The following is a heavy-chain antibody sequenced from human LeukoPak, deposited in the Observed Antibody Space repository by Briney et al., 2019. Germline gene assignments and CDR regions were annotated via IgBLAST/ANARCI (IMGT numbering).Heavy chain of an antibody. CDR2: INHSGST. J-gene: IGHJ4*02. Sequence: PGGSLRLSCAASGFTFSIYAMSWVRQPPGKGLEWIGEINHSGSTNYNPSLKSRVTISVDTSKNQFSLKLSSVTAADTAVYYCARGKDYWGQGTLVTVSS. V-gene: IGHV4-34*01. CDR1: GFTFSIYA. CDR3: ARGKDY.